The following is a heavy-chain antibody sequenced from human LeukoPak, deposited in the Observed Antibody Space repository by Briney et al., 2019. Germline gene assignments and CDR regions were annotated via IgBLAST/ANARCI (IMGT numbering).Heavy chain of an antibody. Sequence: GGSQRLSCAASGFTIDDYGMSWVRQAPGKGLEWVSGINWNGGRTGYADSVKGRFTISRDNAKNSLYLQMNSLRAEDTALYYCARGDCSTTSCSTPGGYWGQGTLVTVSS. CDR1: GFTIDDYG. D-gene: IGHD2-2*01. J-gene: IGHJ4*02. CDR3: ARGDCSTTSCSTPGGY. V-gene: IGHV3-20*04. CDR2: INWNGGRT.